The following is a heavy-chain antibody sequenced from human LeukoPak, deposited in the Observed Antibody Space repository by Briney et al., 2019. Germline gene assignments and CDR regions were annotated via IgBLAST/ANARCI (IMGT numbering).Heavy chain of an antibody. CDR1: GGSISSSSYY. CDR3: ARREVYYYDSSGYYEENRVFDY. J-gene: IGHJ4*02. V-gene: IGHV4-39*01. Sequence: SQRLSLTCTVSGGSISSSSYYWGWIRQPPGKGLEWIGSIYYSGSTYYNPSLKSRVTISVDTSKNQFSLKLSSVTAADTAVYYCARREVYYYDSSGYYEENRVFDYWGQGTLVTVSS. D-gene: IGHD3-22*01. CDR2: IYYSGST.